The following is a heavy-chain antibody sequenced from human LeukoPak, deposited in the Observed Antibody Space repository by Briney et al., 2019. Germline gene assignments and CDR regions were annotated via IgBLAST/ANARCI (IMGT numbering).Heavy chain of an antibody. D-gene: IGHD3-22*01. Sequence: PGGSLRLSCVASGFRFSGYAIHWVRQAPGKGLEWVAVISYNGGRKEYAGSVKGRFTIDRDNSKNTVYLQMNSLRPDDTAIYFCARQEARNYYYEGLDYWGQGTLVVVSS. V-gene: IGHV3-30*04. CDR2: ISYNGGRK. J-gene: IGHJ4*02. CDR3: ARQEARNYYYEGLDY. CDR1: GFRFSGYA.